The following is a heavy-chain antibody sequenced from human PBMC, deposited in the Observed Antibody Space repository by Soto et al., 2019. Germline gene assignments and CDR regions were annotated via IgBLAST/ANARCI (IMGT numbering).Heavy chain of an antibody. J-gene: IGHJ6*02. V-gene: IGHV3-64*01. Sequence: EVQLVESGGGLVQPGGSLRLSCAASGFTFSSYAMHWVRQAPGKGLEYVSAITSSGGNTDYASSVKGRFTISRDNSKNPLYLQMGSLRTEDMGVYYCARRIPFGYGMDVWGQGTTVTVSS. CDR3: ARRIPFGYGMDV. CDR1: GFTFSSYA. CDR2: ITSSGGNT. D-gene: IGHD2-21*01.